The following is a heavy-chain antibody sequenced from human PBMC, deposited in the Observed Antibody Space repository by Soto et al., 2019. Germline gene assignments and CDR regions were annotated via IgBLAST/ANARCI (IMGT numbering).Heavy chain of an antibody. CDR1: GFTFSSYA. Sequence: GGSLRLSCAASGFTFSSYAMHWVRQAPGKGLEWVAVISYDGSNKYYADSVKGRFTISRDNSKNTLYLQMNSLRAEDTAVYYCARDDIVVVVAAKGFMDVRGQGTTVTVSS. J-gene: IGHJ6*02. CDR3: ARDDIVVVVAAKGFMDV. D-gene: IGHD2-15*01. CDR2: ISYDGSNK. V-gene: IGHV3-30-3*01.